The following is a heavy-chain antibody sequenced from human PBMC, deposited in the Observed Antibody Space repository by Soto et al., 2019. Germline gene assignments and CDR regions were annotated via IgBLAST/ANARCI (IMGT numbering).Heavy chain of an antibody. CDR1: GFTFSGNY. CDR2: IFDYGST. D-gene: IGHD5-18*01. Sequence: LRLSCTASGFTFSGNYMSWVRQAPGKGLEWVSVIFDYGSTYYADSVRGRFTSSRDNSKNTVFLQMNSLRAEDTAVYYCARGPQSGNTAMVRSYFDNWGQGTLVTVSS. CDR3: ARGPQSGNTAMVRSYFDN. J-gene: IGHJ4*02. V-gene: IGHV3-53*01.